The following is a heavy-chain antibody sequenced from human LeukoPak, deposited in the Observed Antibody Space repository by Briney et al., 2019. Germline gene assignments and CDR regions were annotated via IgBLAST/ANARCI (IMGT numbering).Heavy chain of an antibody. CDR3: AELGITMIGGV. CDR2: ISSSGSTI. D-gene: IGHD3-10*02. Sequence: GGSLRLSCAASGFTCSSYELNRVRQAPGKGWERLSYISSSGSTIYYAVSVKGRFTISRDNAKNSLYLQMNSLRAEDTAVYYCAELGITMIGGVWGKGTTVTISS. V-gene: IGHV3-48*03. CDR1: GFTCSSYE. J-gene: IGHJ6*04.